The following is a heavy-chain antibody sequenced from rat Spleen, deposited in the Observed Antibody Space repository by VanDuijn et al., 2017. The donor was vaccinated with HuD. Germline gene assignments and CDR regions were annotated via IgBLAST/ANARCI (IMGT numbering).Heavy chain of an antibody. D-gene: IGHD1-12*02. Sequence: QVQLKESGPGLVQPSQTLSLTCTVSGFSLTSNSVHWVRQPPGKGLEWMGGIWGDGSPNYNSALKSRLSISRDTSKRQVFLKMNSLQNEDTAIYFCTRGPPRDDDSYYYGYYFDYWGQGVMVPVST. CDR1: GFSLTSNS. V-gene: IGHV2-1*01. J-gene: IGHJ2*01. CDR3: TRGPPRDDDSYYYGYYFDY. CDR2: IWGDGSP.